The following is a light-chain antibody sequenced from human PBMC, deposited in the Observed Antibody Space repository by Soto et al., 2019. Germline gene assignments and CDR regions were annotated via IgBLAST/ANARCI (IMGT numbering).Light chain of an antibody. CDR1: QTIRSW. J-gene: IGKJ5*01. V-gene: IGKV1-5*03. CDR3: QQLNSYPIT. CDR2: KAS. Sequence: DIPMTQSACTLSGSVVDRVTITCRASQTIRSWLAWYQQKPGKAPKLLIYKASTLKSGVPSRFSGSGSGTEFTLTISSLQPEDFATYYCQQLNSYPITFAQGTRLEVK.